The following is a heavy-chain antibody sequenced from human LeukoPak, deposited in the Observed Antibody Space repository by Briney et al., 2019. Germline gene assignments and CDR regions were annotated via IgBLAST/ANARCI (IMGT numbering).Heavy chain of an antibody. Sequence: GGSLRLSCAASGFTFSSYEMNWVRQAPGKGLEWVSYISSSGSTIYYADSVKGRFTISRDNAKNSLYLQMNSLRAEDTAVYYCARDKGLLWFGELLQPHWDYGMDVWGKGTTVTVSS. CDR2: ISSSGSTI. CDR1: GFTFSSYE. D-gene: IGHD3-10*01. J-gene: IGHJ6*04. V-gene: IGHV3-48*03. CDR3: ARDKGLLWFGELLQPHWDYGMDV.